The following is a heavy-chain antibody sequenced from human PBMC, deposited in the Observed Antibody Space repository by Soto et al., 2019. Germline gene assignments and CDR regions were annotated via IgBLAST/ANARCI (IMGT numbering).Heavy chain of an antibody. J-gene: IGHJ4*02. Sequence: GGSLRLSCAASGFTFSSYAMHWVRQAPGKGLEYVSAISSNGGSTYYANSVKGRFTISRDNSKNTLYLQMGSLRAEDMAVYYCARDPYDILTGYMFFDYWGQGTLVTVSS. CDR1: GFTFSSYA. V-gene: IGHV3-64*01. D-gene: IGHD3-9*01. CDR2: ISSNGGST. CDR3: ARDPYDILTGYMFFDY.